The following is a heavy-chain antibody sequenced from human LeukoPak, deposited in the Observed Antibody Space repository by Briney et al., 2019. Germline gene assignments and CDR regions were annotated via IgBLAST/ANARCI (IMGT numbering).Heavy chain of an antibody. J-gene: IGHJ5*02. CDR2: ISPGGGPT. CDR1: GFTFSSYS. Sequence: GGSLRLSCAASGFTFSSYSMNWVRQAPGKGLEWVSGISPGGGPTYYADSVEGRFTISRDDSKNTLYLQMNSLRAEDTAVYYCARPLMYYYGSETYFWFDPWGQGTPVTVSS. CDR3: ARPLMYYYGSETYFWFDP. V-gene: IGHV3-48*01. D-gene: IGHD3-10*01.